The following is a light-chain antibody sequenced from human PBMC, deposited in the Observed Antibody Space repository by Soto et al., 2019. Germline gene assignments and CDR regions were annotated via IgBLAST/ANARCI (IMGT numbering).Light chain of an antibody. CDR1: QSIANY. J-gene: IGKJ1*01. V-gene: IGKV1-39*01. Sequence: DIQMTQSPSSLPASVGDRVTITCRASQSIANYLNWYQQRPGKAPKLLIYGASTLHSGVPSNFSGSGSGTDFTLTISGLQLEDFATYYCQQSFTTPRTFGQGTKVDIK. CDR2: GAS. CDR3: QQSFTTPRT.